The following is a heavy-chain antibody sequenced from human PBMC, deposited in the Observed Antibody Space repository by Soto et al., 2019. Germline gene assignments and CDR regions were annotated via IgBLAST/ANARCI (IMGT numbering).Heavy chain of an antibody. CDR2: ITASGGFT. CDR3: AKDPNSDYIGAFDM. V-gene: IGHV3-23*01. J-gene: IGHJ3*02. D-gene: IGHD4-4*01. CDR1: GLTFNKYA. Sequence: EVQVLESGGGLAQPGGSLRLSCTASGLTFNKYAFTWVRQAPGKGLEWLSSITASGGFTKYADSVKGRFTTSRDNPKNTLYLQINSLRVEDTAVYYCAKDPNSDYIGAFDMWGQGIMVTVSS.